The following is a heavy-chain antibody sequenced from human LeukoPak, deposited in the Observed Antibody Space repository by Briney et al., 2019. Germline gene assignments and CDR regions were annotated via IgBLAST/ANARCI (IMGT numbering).Heavy chain of an antibody. CDR2: IIPIFGTA. D-gene: IGHD6-13*01. V-gene: IGHV1-69*05. J-gene: IGHJ4*02. Sequence: SVKVSCKASGGTFSSYAISWVRQAPGQGLEWMGGIIPIFGTANYAQKFQGRVTITTDESTSTAYMELSSLRSEDTAVYYCARTGGYSSSWSDYWGQGTLVTVSS. CDR3: ARTGGYSSSWSDY. CDR1: GGTFSSYA.